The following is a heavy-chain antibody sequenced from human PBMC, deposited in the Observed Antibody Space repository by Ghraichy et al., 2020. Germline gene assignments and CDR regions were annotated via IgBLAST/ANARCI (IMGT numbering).Heavy chain of an antibody. CDR3: ARDLPDYYDSSGYNHYWYFDL. CDR2: IKQDGSEK. D-gene: IGHD3-22*01. Sequence: GALRLSCAASGFTFSSYWMSWVRQAPGKGLEWVANIKQDGSEKYYVDSVKGRFTISRDNAKNSLYLQMNSLRAEDTAVYYCARDLPDYYDSSGYNHYWYFDLWGRGTLVTVSS. J-gene: IGHJ2*01. V-gene: IGHV3-7*01. CDR1: GFTFSSYW.